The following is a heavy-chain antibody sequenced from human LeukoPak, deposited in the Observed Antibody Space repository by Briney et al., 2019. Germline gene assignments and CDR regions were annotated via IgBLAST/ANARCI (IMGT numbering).Heavy chain of an antibody. CDR3: ARPSSSWSSAGAFDI. J-gene: IGHJ3*02. CDR1: GFTFSDYY. CDR2: ISSSGSTI. V-gene: IGHV3-11*01. D-gene: IGHD6-13*01. Sequence: GGSLRLSCAASGFTFSDYYMSWIRQAPGKGLEWVSYISSSGSTIYYADSVKGRFTISRDNAKNSLYLQTNSLRAEDTAVYYCARPSSSWSSAGAFDIWGQGTMVTVTS.